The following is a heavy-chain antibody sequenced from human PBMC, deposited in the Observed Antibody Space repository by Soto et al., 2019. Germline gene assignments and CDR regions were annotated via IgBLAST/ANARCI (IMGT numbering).Heavy chain of an antibody. CDR3: ARLQLVQKVIDY. Sequence: SDTLSLPCTVSVDSSSTYYWSWIRQPPGKGLQWIGYIFYSGGTAYNPSLKSRVTISLDMSKKQISLKLSSVTTADTATYFCARLQLVQKVIDYWGQGTLVTVYS. CDR2: IFYSGGT. V-gene: IGHV4-59*01. D-gene: IGHD1-1*01. CDR1: VDSSSTYY. J-gene: IGHJ4*02.